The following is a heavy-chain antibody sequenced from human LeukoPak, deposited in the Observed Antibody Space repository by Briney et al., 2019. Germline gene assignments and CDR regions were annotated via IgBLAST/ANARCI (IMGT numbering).Heavy chain of an antibody. Sequence: ASVKVSCKASEYTFTGYYMHWVRQAPGQGLEWMGRINPNSGGTNYAQKFQGRVTMTRDTSISTAYMELSRLRSDDTAVYYCARPYSYCGGDCPSWAFDIWGQGTMVTVSS. D-gene: IGHD2-21*02. V-gene: IGHV1-2*06. J-gene: IGHJ3*02. CDR2: INPNSGGT. CDR3: ARPYSYCGGDCPSWAFDI. CDR1: EYTFTGYY.